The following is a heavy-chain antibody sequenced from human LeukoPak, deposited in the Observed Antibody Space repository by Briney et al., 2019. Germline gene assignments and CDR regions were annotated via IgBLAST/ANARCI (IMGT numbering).Heavy chain of an antibody. V-gene: IGHV1-46*01. J-gene: IGHJ4*02. CDR1: GYTFTSYY. CDR3: AKPRFWSASDY. CDR2: INPSGGST. Sequence: ASVKVSCKASGYTFTSYYMHWVRQAPGQGLEWMGIINPSGGSTSYAQKFQGRVTITADKSTSTAYMELSSLRSEDTAVYYCAKPRFWSASDYWGQGTLVTVSS. D-gene: IGHD1-14*01.